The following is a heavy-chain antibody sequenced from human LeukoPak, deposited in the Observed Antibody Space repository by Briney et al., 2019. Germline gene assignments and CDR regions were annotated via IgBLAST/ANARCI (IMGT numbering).Heavy chain of an antibody. CDR2: ISGSGGST. V-gene: IGHV3-23*01. J-gene: IGHJ4*02. CDR1: GFTFDDYA. D-gene: IGHD2-8*01. CDR3: AKSIGMLAVGPFDY. Sequence: GGSLRLSCAASGFTFDDYAMHWVRQAPGKGLEWVSAISGSGGSTYYADSVKGRFTISRDNSKNTLYLQMNSLRAEDTAVYYCAKSIGMLAVGPFDYWGQGTLVTVSS.